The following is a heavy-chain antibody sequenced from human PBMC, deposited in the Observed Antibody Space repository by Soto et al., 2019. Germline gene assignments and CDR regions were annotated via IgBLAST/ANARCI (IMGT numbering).Heavy chain of an antibody. J-gene: IGHJ4*02. CDR2: IYYSGST. D-gene: IGHD3-22*01. CDR1: GGSISSGGYY. CDR3: ARSSKNYYDSSGYFDY. Sequence: SETLSLTCTVSGGSISSGGYYWSWIRQHPGKGLEWIGYIYYSGSTYYNPSLKSRVTISVDTSKNQFSLKLSSVTAADTAVYYCARSSKNYYDSSGYFDYWGQGTLVTVSS. V-gene: IGHV4-31*03.